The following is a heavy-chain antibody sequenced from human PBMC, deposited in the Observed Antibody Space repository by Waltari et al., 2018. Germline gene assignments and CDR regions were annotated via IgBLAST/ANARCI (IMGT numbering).Heavy chain of an antibody. V-gene: IGHV4-38-2*02. CDR1: GYSISSGYY. Sequence: QVQLQESGPGLVKPSETLSLTCTVSGYSISSGYYWGWIRQPPGKGLEWIGSIYHSGSTYYNPSLKSRVTISVDTSKNQFSLKLSSVTAADTAVYYCARHLRDIVLVVFWGQGTLVTVSS. D-gene: IGHD2-8*02. CDR2: IYHSGST. CDR3: ARHLRDIVLVVF. J-gene: IGHJ4*02.